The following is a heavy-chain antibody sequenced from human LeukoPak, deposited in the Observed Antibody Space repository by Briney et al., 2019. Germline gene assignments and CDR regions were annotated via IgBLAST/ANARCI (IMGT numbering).Heavy chain of an antibody. D-gene: IGHD6-19*01. CDR2: IYHSGST. CDR3: AKGQARLSWFDP. Sequence: SETLSLTCTVAGVSISSYYWSWIRQSHGKGLEWIGSIYHSGSTYYNPSLKSRVTISVDTSKNQFFLKLRSVTAADAAVYYCAKGQARLSWFDPWGQGTLVAVSS. CDR1: GVSISSYY. J-gene: IGHJ5*02. V-gene: IGHV4-59*04.